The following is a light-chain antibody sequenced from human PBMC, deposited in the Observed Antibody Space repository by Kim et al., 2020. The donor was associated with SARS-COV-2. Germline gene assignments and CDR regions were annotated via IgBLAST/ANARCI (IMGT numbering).Light chain of an antibody. CDR2: STN. Sequence: QTVVTQEPSFSVSPGGTVTLTCGLSSGSVSTSYYPSWYQQTPGQAPRTLIYSTNTRSSGVPDRFSGSILGNKAALTITGAQADDESDYYCVLYMGSGIWVFGGGTHLTFL. CDR3: VLYMGSGIWV. V-gene: IGLV8-61*01. CDR1: SGSVSTSYY. J-gene: IGLJ3*02.